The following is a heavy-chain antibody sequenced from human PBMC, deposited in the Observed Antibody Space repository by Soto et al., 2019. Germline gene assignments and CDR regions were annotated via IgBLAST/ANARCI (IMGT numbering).Heavy chain of an antibody. V-gene: IGHV3-23*01. CDR1: GFTFSSYA. J-gene: IGHJ4*02. D-gene: IGHD5-18*01. Sequence: GGSLRLSCAASGFTFSSYAMSWVRQAPGKGLEWVSAISGSGGSTYYADSVKGRFTISRDNSKNTLYLQMNSLRAEDTAVYYCAKDPTIKRGNSYGHEDYFDYWGQGTLVTVSS. CDR2: ISGSGGST. CDR3: AKDPTIKRGNSYGHEDYFDY.